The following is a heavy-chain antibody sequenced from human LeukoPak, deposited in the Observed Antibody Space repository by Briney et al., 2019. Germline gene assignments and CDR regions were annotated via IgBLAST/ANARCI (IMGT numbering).Heavy chain of an antibody. Sequence: ASVKVSCKASGYTFTGYYMHWVRQAPGQGLEWMGWINPNSGGTNYAQKFQGRVTMTRDTSIRTAYMELSRLRSDDTAVYYCARDSSSFWYYYYGMDVWGQGTTVTVSS. V-gene: IGHV1-2*02. CDR3: ARDSSSFWYYYYGMDV. CDR1: GYTFTGYY. J-gene: IGHJ6*02. CDR2: INPNSGGT. D-gene: IGHD6-13*01.